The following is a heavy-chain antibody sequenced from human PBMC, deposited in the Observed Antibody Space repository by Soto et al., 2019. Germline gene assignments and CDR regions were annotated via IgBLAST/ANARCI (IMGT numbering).Heavy chain of an antibody. CDR2: IWYDGSNK. V-gene: IGHV3-33*01. D-gene: IGHD2-21*02. CDR1: GFTFSSYG. Sequence: QVQLVESGGGVVQPGRSLRLSCAASGFTFSSYGMHWVRQAPGKGLEWVAVIWYDGSNKYYADPVKGRFTISRDNSKNTLYLQMNSLRAEDTAVYYCARGGAYCGGDCYYFDYWGQGTLVTVSS. CDR3: ARGGAYCGGDCYYFDY. J-gene: IGHJ4*02.